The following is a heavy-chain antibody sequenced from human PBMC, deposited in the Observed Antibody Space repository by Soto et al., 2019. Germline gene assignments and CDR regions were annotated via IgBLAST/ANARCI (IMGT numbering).Heavy chain of an antibody. Sequence: QVRLQQWGAGLLKPSETLSLTCAVYGASFSGLYWSWIRQPPGQGLERIGEIDHRGNTNYNPSLKSRVTISLDTSKNQLSLKMSSVTAAETAVYYCARKSPVILTGYDGYFQHWGQGTLVTVSS. D-gene: IGHD3-9*01. J-gene: IGHJ1*01. CDR2: IDHRGNT. CDR1: GASFSGLY. V-gene: IGHV4-34*01. CDR3: ARKSPVILTGYDGYFQH.